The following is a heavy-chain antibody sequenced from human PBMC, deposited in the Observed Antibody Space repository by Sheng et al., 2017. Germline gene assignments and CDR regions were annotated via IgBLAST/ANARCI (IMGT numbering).Heavy chain of an antibody. CDR1: GGSISSYY. Sequence: VQLQESGPGLVKPSETLSLTCTVSGGSISSYYWSWIRQPPGKGLEWIGYIYYSGSTNYNPSLKSRVTISVDTSKNQFSLKLSSVTAADTAVYYCAREIGWRFDYWGQGTLVTVSS. J-gene: IGHJ4*02. V-gene: IGHV4-59*01. CDR2: IYYSGST. CDR3: AREIGWRFDY. D-gene: IGHD6-19*01.